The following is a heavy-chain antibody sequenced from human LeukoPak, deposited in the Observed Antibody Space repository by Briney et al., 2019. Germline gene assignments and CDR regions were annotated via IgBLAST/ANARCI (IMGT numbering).Heavy chain of an antibody. CDR2: IIPIFGTA. CDR1: GGTFSSYA. D-gene: IGHD4-11*01. CDR3: ARGPTVTVDYYYYMDV. Sequence: SVKVSCKASGGTFSSYAISWVRQAPGQVLEWMGGIIPIFGTANYAQKFQGRVTITTDESTSTAYMELSSLRSEDTAVYYCARGPTVTVDYYYYMDVWGKGTTVTVSS. V-gene: IGHV1-69*05. J-gene: IGHJ6*03.